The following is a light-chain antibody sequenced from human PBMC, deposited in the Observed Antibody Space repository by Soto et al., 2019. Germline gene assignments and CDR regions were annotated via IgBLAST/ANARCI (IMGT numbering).Light chain of an antibody. CDR2: GAS. J-gene: IGKJ1*01. V-gene: IGKV3-20*01. CDR3: HHYGNGLST. CDR1: QCVSSKY. Sequence: EIVLTQSPGTLSLSPGEGATLSCRASQCVSSKYLAWYQQKPGQAPRLLIHGASSRATGIPDRFSGSGSGTDFTLTISRLESEDFAVYFCHHYGNGLSTFGQGTRVEIK.